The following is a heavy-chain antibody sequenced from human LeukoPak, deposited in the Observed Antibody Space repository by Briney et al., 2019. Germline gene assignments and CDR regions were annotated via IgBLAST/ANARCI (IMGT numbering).Heavy chain of an antibody. CDR2: IYYSGST. V-gene: IGHV4-59*01. Sequence: SETLSLTCAVYGGSFSGYYWTWIRQPPGKGLEWIGYIYYSGSTNYNPSLKSRVTISVDTSKNQFSLKLSSVTAADTAVYYCARGARDGYRIITMRAFDIWGQGTMVTVSS. CDR1: GGSFSGYY. D-gene: IGHD3-10*01. J-gene: IGHJ3*02. CDR3: ARGARDGYRIITMRAFDI.